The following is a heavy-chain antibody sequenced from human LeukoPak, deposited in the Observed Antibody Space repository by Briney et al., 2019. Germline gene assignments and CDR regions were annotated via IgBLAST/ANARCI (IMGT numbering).Heavy chain of an antibody. CDR2: ISGSSATI. Sequence: GGSLRLSCAASGFTFSTYNMNWVRQAPGKGLEWVSYISGSSATIDYADSVKGRFTISRDNAKNSLYLQMNSLRAEDTAVYYCARRLGYCGGGSCYGGYYFDYWGQGTLVTVSS. CDR3: ARRLGYCGGGSCYGGYYFDY. D-gene: IGHD2-15*01. CDR1: GFTFSTYN. V-gene: IGHV3-48*01. J-gene: IGHJ4*02.